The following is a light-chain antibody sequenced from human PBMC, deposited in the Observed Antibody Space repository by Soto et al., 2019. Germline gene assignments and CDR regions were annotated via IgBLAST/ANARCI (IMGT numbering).Light chain of an antibody. Sequence: QSVVTQPPSAPGAPGQRVTISCSGSASNIGRDPVNWYQQVPGTAPKLLIYENNHRPSGVPDRFSGSKSGTSASLVISGLQSEDEAEYFCAGWDGSLKGFVFGTGTKVTVL. V-gene: IGLV1-44*01. J-gene: IGLJ1*01. CDR2: ENN. CDR1: ASNIGRDP. CDR3: AGWDGSLKGFV.